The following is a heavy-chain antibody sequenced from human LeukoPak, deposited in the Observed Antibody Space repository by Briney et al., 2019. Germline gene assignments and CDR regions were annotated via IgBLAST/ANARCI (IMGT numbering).Heavy chain of an antibody. CDR2: IHYSGST. Sequence: PSGTLSLTCAVSGDSISSGYWWSWVRQSPGKGLEWIGEIHYSGSTNYNPSLESRVTISVDTSKNQFSLKLSSVTAADTAVYYCARRLLRKGKYAFDIWGQGTMVTVSS. J-gene: IGHJ3*02. V-gene: IGHV4-4*02. CDR1: GDSISSGYW. CDR3: ARRLLRKGKYAFDI. D-gene: IGHD2-15*01.